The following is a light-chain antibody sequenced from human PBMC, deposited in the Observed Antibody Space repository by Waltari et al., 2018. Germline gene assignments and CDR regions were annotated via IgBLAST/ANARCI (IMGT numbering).Light chain of an antibody. CDR3: QQYSNWSPYT. Sequence: EIVMTQSPASLSVSPGEKATLPCRASQSINRNLAWYQQKPGQAPRLLIYGASTRATDVPARFSGSGSGTEFTLTISSLQSEDFAIYYCQQYSNWSPYTFGQGTKLEIK. J-gene: IGKJ2*01. CDR2: GAS. CDR1: QSINRN. V-gene: IGKV3-15*01.